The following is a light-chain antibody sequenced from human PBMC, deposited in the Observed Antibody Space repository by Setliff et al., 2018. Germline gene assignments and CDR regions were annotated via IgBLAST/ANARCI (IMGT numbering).Light chain of an antibody. V-gene: IGLV2-14*01. J-gene: IGLJ1*01. CDR3: SSYTSSSTPYV. CDR2: DVS. Sequence: QSVLTQPASVSGSPGQSITISCTGTSSDVGGYNYVSWYQQHPGKAPKLMIYDVSKRPSGVSNRFSGSRSGNTASLTISGLQAEDEADYCCSSYTSSSTPYVFGTGTKVTVL. CDR1: SSDVGGYNY.